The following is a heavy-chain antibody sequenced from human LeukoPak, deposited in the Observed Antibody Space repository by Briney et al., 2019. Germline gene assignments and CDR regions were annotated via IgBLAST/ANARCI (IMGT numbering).Heavy chain of an antibody. D-gene: IGHD5-12*01. CDR1: GFTLSSYN. J-gene: IGHJ4*02. Sequence: GGSLRLSCAVSGFTLSSYNMNWVRQAPGKGLEWVSYIRNSGNTIYYADSVKGRFTISRDPAKNSLYLQMNSLRAEDTAVYYCARAPYSPGVATTYYFDYWGQGTLVTVSS. V-gene: IGHV3-48*01. CDR2: IRNSGNTI. CDR3: ARAPYSPGVATTYYFDY.